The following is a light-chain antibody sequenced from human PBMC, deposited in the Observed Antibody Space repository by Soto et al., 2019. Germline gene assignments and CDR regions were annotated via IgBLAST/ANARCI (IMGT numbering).Light chain of an antibody. J-gene: IGKJ5*01. CDR1: QSVSSN. V-gene: IGKV3-15*01. Sequence: EIVLTQSPGTLSFSPRERATLSCRASQSVSSNLAWYQQKPGQAPRLLIYGASTRATGIPARFSGSGSGTEFTLTISSLQSEDFAVYYCHQYDNWPKTFGQGTRLEIK. CDR3: HQYDNWPKT. CDR2: GAS.